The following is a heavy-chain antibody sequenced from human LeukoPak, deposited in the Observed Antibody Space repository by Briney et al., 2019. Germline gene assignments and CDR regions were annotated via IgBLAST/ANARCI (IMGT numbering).Heavy chain of an antibody. J-gene: IGHJ3*02. V-gene: IGHV1-2*02. CDR2: INPNSGVT. CDR1: GYTFTGYY. CDR3: ARVSGRMGATLDAFDI. Sequence: ASVKVSCKASGYTFTGYYIHWVRQAPGQGLEWMGWINPNSGVTHYPQKFQGRVTMTRDTSISTAYMELSRLRSDDTAVYYCARVSGRMGATLDAFDIWGQGTMVTVSS. D-gene: IGHD1-26*01.